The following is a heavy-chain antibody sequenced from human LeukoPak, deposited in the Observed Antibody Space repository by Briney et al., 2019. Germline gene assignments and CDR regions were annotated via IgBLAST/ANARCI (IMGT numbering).Heavy chain of an antibody. V-gene: IGHV4-39*01. CDR2: IYYSGST. J-gene: IGHJ6*03. CDR1: GGSISSSYY. CDR3: ARCMVRGNFYYMDV. Sequence: SETLPLTCTVSGGSISSSYYWGWIRQPPGKGLEWIGTIYYSGSTYYNPSLKSRVTISVDTSKNQFSLKLSSVTAADTAVYYCARCMVRGNFYYMDVWGKGTTVTVSS. D-gene: IGHD3-10*01.